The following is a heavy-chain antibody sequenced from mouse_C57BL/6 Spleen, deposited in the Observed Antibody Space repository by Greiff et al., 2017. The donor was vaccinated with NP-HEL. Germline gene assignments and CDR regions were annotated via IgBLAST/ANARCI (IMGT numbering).Heavy chain of an antibody. J-gene: IGHJ2*01. CDR3: ARRRDGNYYFDY. D-gene: IGHD2-1*01. CDR1: GYTFTDYY. V-gene: IGHV1-76*01. Sequence: QVQLQQSGAELVRPGASVKLSCKASGYTFTDYYINWVKQRPGQGLEWIARIYPGSGNTYYNEKFKGKATLTAEKSSSTAYMQLSSLTSEDSAVYFCARRRDGNYYFDYWGQGTTLTVSS. CDR2: IYPGSGNT.